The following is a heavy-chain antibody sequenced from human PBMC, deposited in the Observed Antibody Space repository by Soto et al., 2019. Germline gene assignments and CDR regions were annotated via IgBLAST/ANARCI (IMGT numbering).Heavy chain of an antibody. CDR2: IKKVGYI. CDR3: AMRGDGSDRYNYGIGV. CDR1: GFTFSNYA. J-gene: IGHJ6*02. D-gene: IGHD3-16*01. Sequence: EMQLLESGGGLVQPGGSLRLSCTASGFTFSNYAMTWVRQAPGKGLNWVSTIKKVGYIYDADSVKGRFTISRDDARNTLYLKMNILRVEERAVYCCAMRGDGSDRYNYGIGVWGQWTTVIVSS. V-gene: IGHV3-23*01.